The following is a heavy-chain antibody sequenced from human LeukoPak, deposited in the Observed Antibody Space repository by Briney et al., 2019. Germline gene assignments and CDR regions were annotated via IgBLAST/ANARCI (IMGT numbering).Heavy chain of an antibody. CDR2: ISSNGGST. D-gene: IGHD1-26*01. CDR3: ARGTIVGAYFDY. CDR1: GFTFSSYA. V-gene: IGHV3-64*01. Sequence: GGSLRLSCAASGFTFSSYAMHWVRQAPGKGLEYVSAISSNGGSTYYANSVKGRFTISRDNSKNTLYLRMGSLRAEDMAVYYCARGTIVGAYFDYWGQGTLVTVSS. J-gene: IGHJ4*02.